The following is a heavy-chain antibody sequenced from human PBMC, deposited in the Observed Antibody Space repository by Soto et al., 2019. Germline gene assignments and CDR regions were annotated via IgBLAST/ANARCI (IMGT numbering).Heavy chain of an antibody. V-gene: IGHV4-39*02. J-gene: IGHJ5*02. D-gene: IGHD5-12*01. Sequence: QLQLQESGPGLVKPSETLSLTCTVSGGSTSSSNYYWGWIRQPPGKGLEWIGSIYYSGNTHYNPSLKSRVTISVDTSKNQFSLRLSSVTAADTAVYYCARDRGYSGYDSLAGSWFDPWGQGTLVTVSS. CDR1: GGSTSSSNYY. CDR2: IYYSGNT. CDR3: ARDRGYSGYDSLAGSWFDP.